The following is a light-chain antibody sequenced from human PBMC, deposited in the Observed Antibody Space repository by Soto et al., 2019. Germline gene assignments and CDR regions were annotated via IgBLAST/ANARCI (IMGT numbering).Light chain of an antibody. V-gene: IGLV2-14*01. CDR2: EVS. J-gene: IGLJ1*01. CDR3: ISYTGSSTSYV. CDR1: SSDVGAYNH. Sequence: QSVLTQPASVSGSPGQSITISCTGTSSDVGAYNHVAWYQQHPGKAPKFMIYEVSNRPSGVSNRFSGSKSGNTASLTISGLQAEDEADYYCISYTGSSTSYVFGTGTNFTVL.